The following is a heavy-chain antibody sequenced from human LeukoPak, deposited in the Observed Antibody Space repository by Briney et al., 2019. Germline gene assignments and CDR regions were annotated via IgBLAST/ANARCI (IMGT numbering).Heavy chain of an antibody. V-gene: IGHV4-59*01. Sequence: SETLSLTCTVSGGSISSYYWNWIRQPPGKGLEWIGDIFYSGRTNYNPSLKSRVTISVDTSKNWFSLRLTSVTAADTAVYYCARVYYSRSYDYWYFDLWGRGKLVTVSS. CDR3: ARVYYSRSYDYWYFDL. J-gene: IGHJ2*01. CDR2: IFYSGRT. D-gene: IGHD6-13*01. CDR1: GGSISSYY.